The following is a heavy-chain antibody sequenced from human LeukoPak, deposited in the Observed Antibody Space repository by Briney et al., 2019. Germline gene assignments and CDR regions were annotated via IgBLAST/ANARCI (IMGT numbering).Heavy chain of an antibody. CDR1: GFTFGSYA. Sequence: PGGSLRLSCAASGFTFGSYAMSWVRQAPGKGLEWVSAISGSGGSTYYADSVKGRFTISRDNSKNTLYLQMHSLRAEDTAVYYCGKRELWHGSGEDAWGQGTTVTVSS. CDR2: ISGSGGST. J-gene: IGHJ6*02. D-gene: IGHD3-10*01. V-gene: IGHV3-23*01. CDR3: GKRELWHGSGEDA.